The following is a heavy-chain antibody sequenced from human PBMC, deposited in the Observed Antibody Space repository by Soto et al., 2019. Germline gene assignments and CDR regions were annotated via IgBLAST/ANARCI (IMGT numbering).Heavy chain of an antibody. CDR1: GYTFTSYD. V-gene: IGHV1-8*01. Sequence: QVQLVQSGAEVKKPGASVKVSCKASGYTFTSYDINWVRQATGQGLEWMGWMNPNSGNTGYAQKFQGRVTMTKNTSISTAYLELSSLRSEDTAVYYCARLKILTRGFDPWGQGTLVTVSS. CDR2: MNPNSGNT. CDR3: ARLKILTRGFDP. J-gene: IGHJ5*02. D-gene: IGHD2-21*02.